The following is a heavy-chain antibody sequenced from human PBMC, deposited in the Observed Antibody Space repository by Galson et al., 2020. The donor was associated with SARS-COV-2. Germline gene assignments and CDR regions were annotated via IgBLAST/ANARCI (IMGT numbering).Heavy chain of an antibody. V-gene: IGHV3-53*05. J-gene: IGHJ4*02. CDR1: GFTVSDTD. Sequence: GESLKISCAASGFTVSDTDMSWVRQAPGKGLEWVSVIYIGGTTYYSDSVRGRFTFSRDNSKNTVYLHMNSLTVEDTAVYYCARVDTSFFYFDNWCQGTLVRVSS. CDR2: IYIGGTT. D-gene: IGHD5-18*01. CDR3: ARVDTSFFYFDN.